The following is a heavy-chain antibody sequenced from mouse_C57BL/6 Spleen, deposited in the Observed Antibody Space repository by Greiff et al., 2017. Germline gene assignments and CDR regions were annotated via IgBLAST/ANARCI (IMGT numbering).Heavy chain of an antibody. D-gene: IGHD2-1*01. CDR1: GFTFSDYG. CDR3: ARRYGNWGYAMDY. J-gene: IGHJ4*01. Sequence: DVHLVESGGGLVKPGGSLKLSCAASGFTFSDYGMHWVRQAPEKGLEWVAYISSGSSTIYYADTVKGRFTISRDNAKNTLFLQMTSLRSEDTAMYYGARRYGNWGYAMDYWGQGTSVTVSS. CDR2: ISSGSSTI. V-gene: IGHV5-17*01.